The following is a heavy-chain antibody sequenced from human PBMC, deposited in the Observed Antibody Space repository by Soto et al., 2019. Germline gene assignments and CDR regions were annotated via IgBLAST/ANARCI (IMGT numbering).Heavy chain of an antibody. D-gene: IGHD5-12*01. CDR1: GFTFSSYG. J-gene: IGHJ3*02. Sequence: QVQLVESGGGVVQPGRSLRLSCAASGFTFSSYGMHWVRQAPGKGLEWVAVISYDGSNKYYADSVKGRFTISRDNSKNTLYLQMNSLRAEDTAVYYCAKGGRDGYLSAFDIWGQGTMVTVSS. CDR3: AKGGRDGYLSAFDI. CDR2: ISYDGSNK. V-gene: IGHV3-30*18.